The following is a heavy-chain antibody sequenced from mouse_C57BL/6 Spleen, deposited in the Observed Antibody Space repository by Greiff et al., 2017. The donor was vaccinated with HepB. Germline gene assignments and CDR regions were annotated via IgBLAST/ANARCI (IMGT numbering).Heavy chain of an antibody. CDR2: INPGSGGT. CDR3: ARREDYDDY. V-gene: IGHV1-54*01. CDR1: GYAFTNYL. D-gene: IGHD2-4*01. J-gene: IGHJ2*01. Sequence: QVQLQQSGAELVRPGTSVKVSCKASGYAFTNYLIEWVKQRPGQGLEWIGVINPGSGGTNYNEKFKGKATLTADKSSSTAYMQLSSLTSEDSAVYFCARREDYDDYWGQGTTLTVSS.